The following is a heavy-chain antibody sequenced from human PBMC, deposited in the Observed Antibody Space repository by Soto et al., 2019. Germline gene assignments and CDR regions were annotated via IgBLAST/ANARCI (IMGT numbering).Heavy chain of an antibody. J-gene: IGHJ2*01. CDR1: GGSFGGYY. CDR2: INDRGSV. V-gene: IGHV4-34*02. Sequence: QLQQWGAGPLRPLKTLSLTCGVSGGSFGGYYWAWIRQSPEKGMAWIGEINDRGSVNYNPSLKSRVSISVYTSKSHYSLTLRSVTAADTAIYYCARESHDILTGPPWVWYFDLWGRGTLVTVSS. D-gene: IGHD3-9*01. CDR3: ARESHDILTGPPWVWYFDL.